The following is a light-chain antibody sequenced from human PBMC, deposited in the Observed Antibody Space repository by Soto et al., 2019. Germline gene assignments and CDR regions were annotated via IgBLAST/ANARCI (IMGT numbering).Light chain of an antibody. J-gene: IGKJ1*01. V-gene: IGKV1-5*01. CDR1: QTITSW. Sequence: DIQMSQCPSTRVASVGDRGSITSRASQTITSWLDWYQQKPGKAHKLLIYAASTLESGVSSRFSGRGSGTEFTLTINSLQPEDFATYYCQQYKSYLRRFGQGTKV. CDR3: QQYKSYLRR. CDR2: AAS.